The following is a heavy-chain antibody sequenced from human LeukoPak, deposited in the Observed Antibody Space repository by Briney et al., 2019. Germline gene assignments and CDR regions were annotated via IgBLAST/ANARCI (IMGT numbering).Heavy chain of an antibody. D-gene: IGHD4-17*01. CDR1: GGTFSSYA. V-gene: IGHV1-69*01. CDR2: IIPIFGTA. Sequence: SAKVSCKASGGTFSSYAISWVRQAPGQGLEWMGGIIPIFGTANYAQKFQGRVTITADESTSTAYMELSSLRSEDTAVYYCATDYGDYVNGMDVWGQGTTVTVSS. CDR3: ATDYGDYVNGMDV. J-gene: IGHJ6*02.